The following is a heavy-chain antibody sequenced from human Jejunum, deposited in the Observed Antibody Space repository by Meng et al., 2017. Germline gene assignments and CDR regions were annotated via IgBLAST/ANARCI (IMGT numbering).Heavy chain of an antibody. Sequence: SETLSLTCAVSGGSMNNYYWNWVRQSPGKGLEWIGYIYNSGNTNYNPSLKSRVTISSDMSKNQFSLLLTSVTAADTAVYYCARDTRVGATNDALDIWGQGTMVTVSS. D-gene: IGHD1-26*01. CDR3: ARDTRVGATNDALDI. CDR2: IYNSGNT. V-gene: IGHV4-59*01. J-gene: IGHJ3*02. CDR1: GGSMNNYY.